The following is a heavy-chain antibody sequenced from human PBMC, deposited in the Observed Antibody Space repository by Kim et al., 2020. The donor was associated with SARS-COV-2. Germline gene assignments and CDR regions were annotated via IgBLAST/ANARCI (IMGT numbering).Heavy chain of an antibody. CDR2: IDPSDSYT. J-gene: IGHJ4*02. CDR3: ARRARRINSNYVFGVDY. D-gene: IGHD4-4*01. Sequence: GESLKISCKGSGYSFTSYWISWVRQMPGKGLEWMGRIDPSDSYTNYSPSFQGHVTISADKSISTAYLQWSSLKASDTAMYYCARRARRINSNYVFGVDYWGQGTLVTVSS. V-gene: IGHV5-10-1*01. CDR1: GYSFTSYW.